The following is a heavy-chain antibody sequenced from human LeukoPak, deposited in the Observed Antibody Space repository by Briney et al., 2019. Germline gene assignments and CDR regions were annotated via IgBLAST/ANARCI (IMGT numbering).Heavy chain of an antibody. D-gene: IGHD6-13*01. Sequence: PSETLSLTCTVSGGSISSYYWSWIRQPPGKGLEWIVYIYYSGSTNYNPSLKSRVTISVDTSKNQFSLKLSSVTAADTAVYYCARPRGSPDDAFDIWGQGTMVTVSS. CDR3: ARPRGSPDDAFDI. J-gene: IGHJ3*02. CDR1: GGSISSYY. V-gene: IGHV4-59*01. CDR2: IYYSGST.